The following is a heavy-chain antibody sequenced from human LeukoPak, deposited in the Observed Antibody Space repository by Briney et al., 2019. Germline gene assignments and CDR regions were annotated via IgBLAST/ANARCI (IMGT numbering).Heavy chain of an antibody. CDR2: ISWDGGST. Sequence: GGSLRLSCAASGFTFDDYTMHWVRQAPGKGLDWVSLISWDGGSTYYADSVKGRFTISRDNSKNSLYLQMNSLRTEDTALYYCAKGGYGDYVGWFDPWGQGTLVTVSS. V-gene: IGHV3-43*01. CDR3: AKGGYGDYVGWFDP. D-gene: IGHD4-17*01. J-gene: IGHJ5*02. CDR1: GFTFDDYT.